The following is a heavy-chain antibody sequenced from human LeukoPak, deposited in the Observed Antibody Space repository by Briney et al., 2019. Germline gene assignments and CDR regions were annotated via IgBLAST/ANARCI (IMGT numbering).Heavy chain of an antibody. D-gene: IGHD5-18*01. CDR2: IYYSGYT. CDR1: GGSISSSSYY. Sequence: SETLSLTCTVSGGSISSSSYYWGWIRQPPGKGLEWIGSIYYSGYTYYNPSLESRVAISVDTSKNQFSLKLSSVTAADTAIYYCAKGAGGFSYYNWFDPWGQGTLVTVSS. CDR3: AKGAGGFSYYNWFDP. V-gene: IGHV4-39*01. J-gene: IGHJ5*02.